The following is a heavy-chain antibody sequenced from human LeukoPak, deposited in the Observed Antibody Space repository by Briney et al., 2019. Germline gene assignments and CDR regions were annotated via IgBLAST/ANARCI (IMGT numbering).Heavy chain of an antibody. J-gene: IGHJ3*02. CDR2: ISGSGSII. Sequence: GGSLRLSCAASGFTFTDYYMGWIRQAPGKGLEWVSYISGSGSIINYADSVKGRFTISRDNAKNSLYLQMNSLRAEDTAVYYCGRDFGITGTKRSFDIWGQGTMVTVSS. CDR3: GRDFGITGTKRSFDI. D-gene: IGHD1-7*01. CDR1: GFTFTDYY. V-gene: IGHV3-11*01.